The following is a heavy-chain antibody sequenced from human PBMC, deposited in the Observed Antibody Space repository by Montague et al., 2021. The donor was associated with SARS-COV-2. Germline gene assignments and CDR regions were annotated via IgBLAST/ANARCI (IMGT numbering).Heavy chain of an antibody. J-gene: IGHJ5*02. D-gene: IGHD5-18*01. V-gene: IGHV2-70*01. CDR3: ALETPMVTFLA. CDR1: GGSFSGYY. Sequence: TLSLTCTVYGGSFSGYYWSWIRQPPGKALEWLAHIDCYDDKYXSTSLKTRLTISKDTSNNQVVLTMTNMDPVTTATYYCALETPMVTFLAWGQGTLVTVSS. CDR2: IDCYDDK.